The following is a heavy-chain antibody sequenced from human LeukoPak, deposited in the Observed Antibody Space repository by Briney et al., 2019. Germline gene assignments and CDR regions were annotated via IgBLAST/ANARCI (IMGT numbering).Heavy chain of an antibody. CDR2: IYYSGNT. Sequence: SETLSLTCSVPGDSINNYYRSWIRQPPGKGLEWIGYIYYSGNTNYNPTLKSRVTISKDTSKKQISLNLSSVTAADTAVYYCARGSNWLDPWGQGTLVTVSS. V-gene: IGHV4-59*01. D-gene: IGHD6-6*01. CDR1: GDSINNYY. J-gene: IGHJ5*02. CDR3: ARGSNWLDP.